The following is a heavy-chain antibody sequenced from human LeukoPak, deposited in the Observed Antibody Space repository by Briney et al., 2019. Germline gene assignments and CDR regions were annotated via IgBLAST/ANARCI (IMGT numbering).Heavy chain of an antibody. CDR3: ARDLSPVVRASPMGY. Sequence: TGGSLRLSCAASGFTFSSYGMYWVRQAPGKGLEWVAVISYDGSNKYYADSVKGRFTISRDNSKNTLYLQMNSLRAEDTAVYYCARDLSPVVRASPMGYWGQGTLVTVSS. D-gene: IGHD3-10*01. V-gene: IGHV3-30*03. CDR1: GFTFSSYG. J-gene: IGHJ4*02. CDR2: ISYDGSNK.